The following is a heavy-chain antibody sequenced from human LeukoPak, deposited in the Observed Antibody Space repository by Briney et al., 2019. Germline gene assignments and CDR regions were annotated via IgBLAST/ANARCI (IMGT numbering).Heavy chain of an antibody. CDR2: IYYSGST. Sequence: SETLSLTCTVSGGSISSGDYYWSWIRQPPGKGLEWIGYIYYSGSTNYNPSLKSRVTISVDTSKNQFSLKLSSVTAADTAVYYCARLPGGWLIDYWGQGTLVTVSS. V-gene: IGHV4-30-4*01. J-gene: IGHJ4*02. CDR3: ARLPGGWLIDY. CDR1: GGSISSGDYY. D-gene: IGHD6-19*01.